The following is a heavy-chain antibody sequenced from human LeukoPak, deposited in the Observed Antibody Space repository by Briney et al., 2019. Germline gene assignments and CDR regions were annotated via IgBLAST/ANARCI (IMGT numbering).Heavy chain of an antibody. D-gene: IGHD1-1*01. V-gene: IGHV3-23*01. Sequence: PGGSLRLSCAASGFTFSSYAMSWVRQAPGKGLEWVSTISNSDGKTYYAGSVKGRFTISRDNSKNTLYVQMNSLTAEDTAIYYCAKATGNLGNWGQGTLVTVSS. J-gene: IGHJ4*02. CDR3: AKATGNLGN. CDR2: ISNSDGKT. CDR1: GFTFSSYA.